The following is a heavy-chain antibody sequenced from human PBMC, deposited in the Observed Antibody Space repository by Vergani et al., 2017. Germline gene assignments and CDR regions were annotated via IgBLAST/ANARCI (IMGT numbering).Heavy chain of an antibody. CDR1: GYSFNSYG. D-gene: IGHD6-6*01. V-gene: IGHV1-18*01. CDR3: ARGGSIAAPSYLYYFYMDV. J-gene: IGHJ6*03. CDR2: ISGYDGKT. Sequence: VQLVQSGAEMKKPGASVNVSCKTSGYSFNSYGINWVRQAPGQGLEWLGWISGYDGKTKYVEKLQGRITVTIDTSTNSAYMELRGLRSDDTAVYYCARGGSIAAPSYLYYFYMDVWGKGTSVTVSS.